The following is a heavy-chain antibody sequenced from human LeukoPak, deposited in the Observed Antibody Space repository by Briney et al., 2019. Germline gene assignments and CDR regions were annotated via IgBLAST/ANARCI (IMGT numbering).Heavy chain of an antibody. D-gene: IGHD5-18*01. CDR2: IYYSGST. V-gene: IGHV4-59*08. CDR3: ARRAGEYTYGEFDY. CDR1: GGSISGYY. Sequence: SETLSLTCTVSGGSISGYYWSWIRQPPGKGLEWIGYIYYSGSTNYNPSLRSRVTISLDTSKNQFSLKLSSVTAADTAVYYCARRAGEYTYGEFDYWGQGTLVTVSS. J-gene: IGHJ4*02.